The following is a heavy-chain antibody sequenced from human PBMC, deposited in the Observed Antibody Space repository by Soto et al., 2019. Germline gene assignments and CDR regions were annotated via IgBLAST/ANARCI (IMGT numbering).Heavy chain of an antibody. J-gene: IGHJ4*02. CDR3: ARYNSGGYDWRFDY. CDR1: GGSISSSSYY. CDR2: IYYSGST. D-gene: IGHD5-12*01. V-gene: IGHV4-39*01. Sequence: SETLSLTCTVSGGSISSSSYYWGWIRQPPGKGLEWIGSIYYSGSTYYNPSLKSRVTISVDTSKNQFSLKLSSVTAADTAVYYCARYNSGGYDWRFDYWGQGTLVTVSS.